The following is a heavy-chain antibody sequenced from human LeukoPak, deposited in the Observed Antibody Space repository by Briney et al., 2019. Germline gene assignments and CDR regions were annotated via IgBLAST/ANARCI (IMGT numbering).Heavy chain of an antibody. J-gene: IGHJ4*02. CDR3: AKDISRDYYDSSGYYQG. V-gene: IGHV3-9*01. CDR1: GFTFDDYA. CDR2: ISWNSGSI. D-gene: IGHD3-22*01. Sequence: GRSLRLSCAASGFTFDDYAMHWVRQAPGKGLEWVSGISWNSGSIGYADSVKGRFTISRDNAKNSLYPQMNSLRAEDTALYHCAKDISRDYYDSSGYYQGWGQGTLVTVSS.